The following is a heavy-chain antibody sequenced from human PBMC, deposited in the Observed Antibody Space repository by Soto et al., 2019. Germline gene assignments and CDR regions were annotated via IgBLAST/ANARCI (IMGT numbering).Heavy chain of an antibody. D-gene: IGHD2-21*02. J-gene: IGHJ6*03. CDR1: GYTFTIYG. CDR3: ARVRVTRLQVYYYYMDV. Sequence: ASVKVSCKASGYTFTIYGISWVRQAPGQGLEWMGWISAYNGNTNYAQKLQGRVTMTTDTSTSTAYMELRSLSSVTAADTAVYYCARVRVTRLQVYYYYMDVWGKGTTVTVSS. CDR2: ISAYNGNT. V-gene: IGHV1-18*01.